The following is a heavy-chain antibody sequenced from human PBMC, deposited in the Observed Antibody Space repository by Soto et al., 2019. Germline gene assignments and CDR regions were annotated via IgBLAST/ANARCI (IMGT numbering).Heavy chain of an antibody. CDR1: GGSISSYY. Sequence: SETLSLTCTVSGGSISSYYWSWIRQPPGKGLEWIGYIYYSGSTNYNPSLKSRVTISVDTSKNQFSLKLSSVTAADTAVYYCARDRSAARQSGSYYYYMDVWGKGTTVTVSS. V-gene: IGHV4-59*01. D-gene: IGHD6-6*01. CDR2: IYYSGST. J-gene: IGHJ6*03. CDR3: ARDRSAARQSGSYYYYMDV.